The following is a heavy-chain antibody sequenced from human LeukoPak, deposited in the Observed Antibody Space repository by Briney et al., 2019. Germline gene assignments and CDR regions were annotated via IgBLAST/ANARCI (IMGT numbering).Heavy chain of an antibody. J-gene: IGHJ4*02. D-gene: IGHD2-2*01. CDR3: ARGRGGCSSTSCFGLYYFDY. V-gene: IGHV4-34*01. CDR1: GGSFSGYY. Sequence: SETLSLTCAVYGGSFSGYYWSWIRQPPGKGLEWIGEINHSGSTNYNPSLKSRVTISVDTSKNQFSLKPSSVTAADTAVYYCARGRGGCSSTSCFGLYYFDYWGQGTLVTVSS. CDR2: INHSGST.